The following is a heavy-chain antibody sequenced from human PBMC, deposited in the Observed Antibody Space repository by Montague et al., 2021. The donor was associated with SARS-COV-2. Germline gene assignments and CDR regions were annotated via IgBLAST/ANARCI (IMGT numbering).Heavy chain of an antibody. CDR3: ASPTYYDDSSGADAFDI. J-gene: IGHJ3*02. V-gene: IGHV4-39*01. D-gene: IGHD3-22*01. Sequence: SETLSLTCTVSGGSISSSSYYWGWIRQPPGKGLEWIGGIYYSGSTYYNPSLQSRVTISVDTSKNQFSLKLSSATAADTAVYYCASPTYYDDSSGADAFDIWGQGTMVTVSS. CDR2: IYYSGST. CDR1: GGSISSSSYY.